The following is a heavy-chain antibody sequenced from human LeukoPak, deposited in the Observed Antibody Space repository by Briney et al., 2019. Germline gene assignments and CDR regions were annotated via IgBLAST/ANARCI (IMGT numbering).Heavy chain of an antibody. CDR1: GYSISSGYY. CDR3: ARAALGYYYMDV. V-gene: IGHV4-38-2*02. J-gene: IGHJ6*03. CDR2: IYHSGST. D-gene: IGHD3-16*01. Sequence: SGTLSLTCTVSGYSISSGYYWGWIRQPPGKGPEWIGSIYHSGSTYYNPSLKSRVTISVDTSKNQFSLKLSSVTAADTAVYYCARAALGYYYMDVWGKGTTVTVSS.